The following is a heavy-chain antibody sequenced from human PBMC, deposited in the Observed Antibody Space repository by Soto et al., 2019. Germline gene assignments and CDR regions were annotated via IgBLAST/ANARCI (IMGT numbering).Heavy chain of an antibody. V-gene: IGHV1-3*01. J-gene: IGHJ5*02. CDR1: GYTFTRYT. CDR3: ARGIATGQLDP. CDR2: INPDNGNT. D-gene: IGHD2-15*01. Sequence: ASVKVSCKASGYTFTRYTMNWVRQAPGQRLEWMGWINPDNGNTKSSQKFQDRVIITRDTSASTAYMDLSSLKSEDTAVYYCARGIATGQLDPWGQGTLVTVSS.